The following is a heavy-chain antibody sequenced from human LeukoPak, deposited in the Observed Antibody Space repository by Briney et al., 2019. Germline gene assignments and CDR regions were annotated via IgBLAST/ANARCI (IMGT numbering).Heavy chain of an antibody. D-gene: IGHD2-2*01. V-gene: IGHV3-21*01. CDR1: GFTFSSYS. CDR2: ISSSSSSYI. Sequence: PGGSLRLSCAASGFTFSSYSMNWVRQAPGKGLEWVSSISSSSSSYIYYADSVKGRFTISRDNAQNSRYLQMNSLRAEDTAVYYCAREVVVPAAARHYYYYYYMDVWGKGTTVTVSS. J-gene: IGHJ6*03. CDR3: AREVVVPAAARHYYYYYYMDV.